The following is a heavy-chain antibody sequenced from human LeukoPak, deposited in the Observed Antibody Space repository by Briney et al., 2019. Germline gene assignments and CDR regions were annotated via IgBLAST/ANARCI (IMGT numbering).Heavy chain of an antibody. D-gene: IGHD2-15*01. J-gene: IGHJ5*02. CDR1: GFTFSSYS. CDR3: ARGSEDCSGGSCYFSNWFDP. V-gene: IGHV3-48*01. CDR2: ISSSSSTI. Sequence: GGSLRLSCAASGFTFSSYSMNWVRQAPGKGLEWVSYISSSSSTIYYADSVKGRFTISRDNAKNSLYLQMNSLGAEDTAVYYCARGSEDCSGGSCYFSNWFDPWGQGTLVTVSS.